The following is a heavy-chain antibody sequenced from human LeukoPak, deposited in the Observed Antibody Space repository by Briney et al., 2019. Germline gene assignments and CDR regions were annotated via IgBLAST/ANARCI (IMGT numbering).Heavy chain of an antibody. D-gene: IGHD2-2*02. J-gene: IGHJ4*02. CDR3: AGYNCSSTTCYTGGFDY. V-gene: IGHV3-33*01. Sequence: GGSLRLSCAASGFTFSNYGIHWVRQAPGKGLEWVAIIWSDGSNKYYADSVKGRFTISRDNSKNTLYLQMNSLRAEDTAVYYCAGYNCSSTTCYTGGFDYWGQGTLVTVSS. CDR1: GFTFSNYG. CDR2: IWSDGSNK.